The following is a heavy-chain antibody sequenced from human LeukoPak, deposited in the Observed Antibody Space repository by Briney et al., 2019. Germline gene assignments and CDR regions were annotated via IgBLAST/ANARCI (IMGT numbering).Heavy chain of an antibody. J-gene: IGHJ6*02. V-gene: IGHV3-49*03. CDR2: IRSKAYGGTT. D-gene: IGHD3-10*01. Sequence: PGRSLRLSCTASGFTFGDYAMSWFRQAPGKGLEWVGFIRSKAYGGTTEYAASVKGRFTISRDDSKSIAYLQMNSLKTEDTAVYYCTSSQITYGSGRGRDYYYGMDVWGQGTTVTVSS. CDR1: GFTFGDYA. CDR3: TSSQITYGSGRGRDYYYGMDV.